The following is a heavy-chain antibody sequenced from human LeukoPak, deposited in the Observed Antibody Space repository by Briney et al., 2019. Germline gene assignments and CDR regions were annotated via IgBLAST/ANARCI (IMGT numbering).Heavy chain of an antibody. CDR3: ASRYCSTTSCLLDAFDV. V-gene: IGHV4-34*01. CDR2: INHNGGT. D-gene: IGHD2-2*01. J-gene: IGHJ3*01. Sequence: SETLSLTCAVSGGSFSDYFWSWIRQPPGKGLEWIAEINHNGGTNHNPSLMRRVTIAVDTSKHQISLKLTSMTAADTAMYYCASRYCSTTSCLLDAFDVWGQGTLVSVSS. CDR1: GGSFSDYF.